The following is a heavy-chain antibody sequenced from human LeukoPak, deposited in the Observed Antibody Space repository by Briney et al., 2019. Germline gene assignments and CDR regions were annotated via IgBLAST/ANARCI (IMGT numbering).Heavy chain of an antibody. D-gene: IGHD2-2*01. J-gene: IGHJ5*02. CDR3: ARDPDCSSTSCYDHWFDP. CDR1: GFTFSSYG. V-gene: IGHV3-33*01. CDR2: IWYDGSNK. Sequence: GGSLRLSCAVSGFTFSSYGMHWVRQAPGKGLECVAVIWYDGSNKYYADSVKGRFTISRDNSKNTLYLQMNSLRAEDTAVYYCARDPDCSSTSCYDHWFDPWGQGTLVTVSS.